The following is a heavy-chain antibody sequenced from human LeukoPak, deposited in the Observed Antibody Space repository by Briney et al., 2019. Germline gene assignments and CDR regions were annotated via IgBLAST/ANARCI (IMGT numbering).Heavy chain of an antibody. CDR1: GGSISSSSYY. J-gene: IGHJ4*02. V-gene: IGHV4-39*01. CDR3: ARLSYGFSLDY. D-gene: IGHD5-18*01. CDR2: IYYSGST. Sequence: SETLSLTCTVSGGSISSSSYYWGGIRQPPGKGLERIGSIYYSGSTYYNPSLKSRVTISVDTSKNQFSLKLSSVTAADTAVYYCARLSYGFSLDYWGQGTLVSVSS.